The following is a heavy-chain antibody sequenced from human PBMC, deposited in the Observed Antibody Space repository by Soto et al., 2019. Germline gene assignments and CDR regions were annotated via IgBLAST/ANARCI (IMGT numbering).Heavy chain of an antibody. V-gene: IGHV6-1*01. J-gene: IGHJ4*02. CDR1: GGSLSRNSVA. D-gene: IGHD3-22*01. CDR3: AGSGSGGYIDY. Sequence: SDTLSLTCAISGGSLSRNSVASNSIRQSPSRGPEWLGRTYYRSKLYNHYAVSVKSRITVNPDTSKNQFSLQLNSVTPDDTALSYWAGSGSGGYIDYWPQGSVDSVTS. CDR2: TYYRSKLYN.